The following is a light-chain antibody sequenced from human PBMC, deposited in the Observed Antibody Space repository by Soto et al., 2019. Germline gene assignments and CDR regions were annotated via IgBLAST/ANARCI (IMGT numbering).Light chain of an antibody. J-gene: IGLJ1*01. Sequence: QSVLTQPASVSGSPGQSITISCTGTSSDVGGYNYVSWYQQHPGKAPKLMIYDVSNRPSGVSNRFSGSKSGNTSSLTISGLHAEDEADYYCSSYTSRSTQVFSTRTKLTVL. CDR3: SSYTSRSTQV. CDR1: SSDVGGYNY. V-gene: IGLV2-14*01. CDR2: DVS.